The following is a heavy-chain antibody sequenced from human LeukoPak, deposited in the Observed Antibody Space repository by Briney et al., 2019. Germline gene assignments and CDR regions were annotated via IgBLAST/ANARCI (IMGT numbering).Heavy chain of an antibody. CDR3: ARGNIPKLSDY. J-gene: IGHJ4*02. V-gene: IGHV4-34*01. Sequence: SETLSLTCAVYGGSFSGYYWSWIRQPPGKGLEWIGEINHSGSTNYNPSLKSRVTISVDTSKNQFSLKLSSVTAADTAVYYCARGNIPKLSDYWGQGTLVTVSS. CDR2: INHSGST. D-gene: IGHD2-2*02. CDR1: GGSFSGYY.